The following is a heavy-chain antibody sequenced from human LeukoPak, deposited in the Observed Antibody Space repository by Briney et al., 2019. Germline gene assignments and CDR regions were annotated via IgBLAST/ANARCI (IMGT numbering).Heavy chain of an antibody. Sequence: PWETLSLTCAVYGGSFSGYYWSWIRQPPGKGLEWIGEINHSGSTNYNPSLKSRVTISVDTSKNQFSLKLSSVTAADTAVYYCARVYSSSWYLDYWGQGTLVTVSS. D-gene: IGHD6-13*01. CDR2: INHSGST. J-gene: IGHJ4*02. V-gene: IGHV4-34*01. CDR1: GGSFSGYY. CDR3: ARVYSSSWYLDY.